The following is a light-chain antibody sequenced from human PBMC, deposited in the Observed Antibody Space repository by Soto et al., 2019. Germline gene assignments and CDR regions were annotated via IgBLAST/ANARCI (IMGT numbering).Light chain of an antibody. V-gene: IGKV1-12*01. Sequence: DVQMTQSPSCVAPSVGDRFTRTCWASQGISSWLAWYQQKKEKAPKXXIYDASSLQSGVPSRFSGSGYGTDFTLTISSLQTEDFATYYCQQANSFPLTFGGGTKVDIK. J-gene: IGKJ4*01. CDR1: QGISSW. CDR3: QQANSFPLT. CDR2: DAS.